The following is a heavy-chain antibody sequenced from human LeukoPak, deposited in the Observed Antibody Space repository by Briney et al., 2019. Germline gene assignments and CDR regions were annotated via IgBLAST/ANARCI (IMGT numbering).Heavy chain of an antibody. Sequence: GGSLRLSCAASGFTFSSYSMNWVRQAPGKGLEWVSNINIVNNAIYYSDSVKGRFTISRDNAKNSLYLQMNSLRAEDTAVYYCARDSGEGGTFDHWGQGTLVTVSS. D-gene: IGHD1-26*01. CDR3: ARDSGEGGTFDH. V-gene: IGHV3-48*04. CDR1: GFTFSSYS. J-gene: IGHJ4*02. CDR2: INIVNNAI.